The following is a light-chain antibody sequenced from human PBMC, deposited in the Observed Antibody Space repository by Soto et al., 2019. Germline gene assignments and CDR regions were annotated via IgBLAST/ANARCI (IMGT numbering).Light chain of an antibody. V-gene: IGKV3-20*01. J-gene: IGKJ1*01. CDR3: HQYGSSPWT. CDR1: QSVSSRF. Sequence: EIVLTQSPGTLSLSVGESATLSCRASQSVSSRFLGWYQQKPGQAPRLLIYGTSSRATGIPDRFSGSGSGTDFTLTISRLEPEDFAVYYCHQYGSSPWTFGQGTKVEIK. CDR2: GTS.